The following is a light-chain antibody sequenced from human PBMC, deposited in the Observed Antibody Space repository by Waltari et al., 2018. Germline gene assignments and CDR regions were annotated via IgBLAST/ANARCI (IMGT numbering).Light chain of an antibody. V-gene: IGKV2-40*01. J-gene: IGKJ5*01. CDR1: QSLLDSDDGNTY. CDR3: MQHIQFPS. Sequence: DIVMTQTPLSLPVTPGVAASISCRSSQSLLDSDDGNTYLDWYLQKPGQSPQLLIYTVSYRASGVPDRFSGSGSGTDFTLKISRVEAEDVGVYYCMQHIQFPSFGQGTRLEIK. CDR2: TVS.